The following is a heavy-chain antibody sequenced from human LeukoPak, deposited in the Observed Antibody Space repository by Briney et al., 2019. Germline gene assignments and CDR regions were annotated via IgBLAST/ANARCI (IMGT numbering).Heavy chain of an antibody. CDR3: VRALYIVTTTGNWFDP. D-gene: IGHD5-12*01. Sequence: PGGSLRLSCAASGFTFSSYAMHWVRQAPGKGLEWVAVISYDGSNKYYADSVRGRFTISKDNAKNSLSLQMNSLRAEDTAVYYCVRALYIVTTTGNWFDPWGQGTLVTVSS. J-gene: IGHJ5*02. CDR1: GFTFSSYA. V-gene: IGHV3-30-3*01. CDR2: ISYDGSNK.